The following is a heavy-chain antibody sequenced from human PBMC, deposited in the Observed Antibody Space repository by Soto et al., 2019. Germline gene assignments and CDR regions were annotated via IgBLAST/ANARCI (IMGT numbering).Heavy chain of an antibody. CDR2: INHSGST. J-gene: IGHJ5*02. V-gene: IGHV4-34*01. Sequence: QVQLQQWGAGLLKPSETLSLTCAVYGGSFSGYYWSWIRQPPGKGLEWIGEINHSGSTNYNPSLKRRVTISVDTPKNQCSLKLSAVTAADTAVYYCARGRLAVVVRGVYNWFDPWGQGTLVTVSS. CDR1: GGSFSGYY. D-gene: IGHD3-10*01. CDR3: ARGRLAVVVRGVYNWFDP.